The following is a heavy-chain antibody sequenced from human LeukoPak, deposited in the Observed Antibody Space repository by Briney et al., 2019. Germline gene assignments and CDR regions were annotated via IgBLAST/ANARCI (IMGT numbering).Heavy chain of an antibody. V-gene: IGHV1-69*05. J-gene: IGHJ6*03. CDR3: ARDNSGWSDPPGYYYYYYMDV. Sequence: ASVKVSCKASGGTFSSYAISWVRQPPGQGLEWMGRIIPIFGTANYAQKFQGRVTITTDESTSTAYMELSSLGSEDTAVYYCARDNSGWSDPPGYYYYYYMDVWGKGTTVTVSS. CDR1: GGTFSSYA. CDR2: IIPIFGTA. D-gene: IGHD6-19*01.